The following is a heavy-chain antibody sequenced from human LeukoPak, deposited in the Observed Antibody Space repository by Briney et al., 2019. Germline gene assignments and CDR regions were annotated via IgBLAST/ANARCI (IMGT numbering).Heavy chain of an antibody. CDR2: ISGSGGST. CDR1: GFTFSSYA. CDR3: ARALRLGELSFSY. D-gene: IGHD3-16*02. Sequence: GGSLRLSCAASGFTFSSYAMSWVRQAPWKGLEWVSAISGSGGSTYYADSVKGRFTISRDNSKNTLYLQMNSLRAEDTAVYYCARALRLGELSFSYWGQGTLVTVSS. V-gene: IGHV3-23*01. J-gene: IGHJ4*02.